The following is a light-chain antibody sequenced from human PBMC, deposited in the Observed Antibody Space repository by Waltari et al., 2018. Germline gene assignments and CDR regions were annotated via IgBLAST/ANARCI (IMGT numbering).Light chain of an antibody. CDR1: QSVRGN. J-gene: IGKJ2*01. Sequence: EIVMTQSPATLSVSPGERATLSCRASQSVRGNLAWYQQKPGQAPRLLISGASTRATGIPARFSGSESGTEFTLTISSLQSEDFAVYYCQQYNNWPYTFGQGPSWRSN. CDR3: QQYNNWPYT. V-gene: IGKV3-15*01. CDR2: GAS.